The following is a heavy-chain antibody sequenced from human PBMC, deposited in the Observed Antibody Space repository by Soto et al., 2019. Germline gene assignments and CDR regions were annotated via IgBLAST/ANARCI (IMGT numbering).Heavy chain of an antibody. CDR3: ARVPDR. J-gene: IGHJ5*02. CDR1: GDSISGYY. CDR2: INYSGST. Sequence: ETLSLTCSVSGDSISGYYWSWIRQPPGEGLEWIGYINYSGSTNYTPSLRSRVTISVDTSKNQFSLKLSSVTAADTAVYYCARVPDRWGQGTLVTVSS. D-gene: IGHD2-2*01. V-gene: IGHV4-59*12.